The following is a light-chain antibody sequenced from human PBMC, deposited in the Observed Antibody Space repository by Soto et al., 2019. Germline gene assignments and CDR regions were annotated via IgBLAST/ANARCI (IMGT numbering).Light chain of an antibody. CDR2: AAS. V-gene: IGKV1-12*01. J-gene: IGKJ1*01. CDR1: QGVSNW. CDR3: QQANTIPWT. Sequence: DTHMTQSPSSVSASVGDRVTITCRASQGVSNWLAWYQQKPGKAPKLQIYAASTLQSGVPSRFRGSVSRTYYTLTISSLQPEDFATYYCQQANTIPWTFGQGTKVEIK.